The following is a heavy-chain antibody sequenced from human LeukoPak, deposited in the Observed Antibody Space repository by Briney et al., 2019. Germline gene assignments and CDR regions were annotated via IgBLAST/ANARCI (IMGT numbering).Heavy chain of an antibody. D-gene: IGHD3-10*01. CDR1: GGSISSSSYY. Sequence: SETLSLTCTVSGGSISSSSYYWGWIRQPPGKGLEWIGSIYYSGSTYYNPSLKSRVTISVDTSKNQFSLKLSSVTAADTAVYYCARRSTNYYGSGSPEDHWFDPWGQGTLVTVSS. V-gene: IGHV4-39*01. CDR3: ARRSTNYYGSGSPEDHWFDP. J-gene: IGHJ5*02. CDR2: IYYSGST.